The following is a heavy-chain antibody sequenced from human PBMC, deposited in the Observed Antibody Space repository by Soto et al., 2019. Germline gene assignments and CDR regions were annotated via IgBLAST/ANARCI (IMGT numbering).Heavy chain of an antibody. Sequence: ASVKVSCKASGYTFTNYYIHWVRQAPGQGLEWLGRINPKSGGTSTAQKFQGWVTMTTDTSISTASMELTRLTSDDTAIYYCARGDSTDCSNGVCSFFYNHDMDVWGQGTTVTVSS. J-gene: IGHJ6*02. CDR3: ARGDSTDCSNGVCSFFYNHDMDV. D-gene: IGHD2-8*01. V-gene: IGHV1-2*04. CDR2: INPKSGGT. CDR1: GYTFTNYY.